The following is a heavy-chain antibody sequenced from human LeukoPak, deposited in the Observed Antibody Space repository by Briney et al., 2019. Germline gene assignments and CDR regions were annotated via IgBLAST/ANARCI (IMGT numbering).Heavy chain of an antibody. CDR1: GFTFSSYA. CDR2: ISSNGGST. D-gene: IGHD6-19*01. CDR3: ARGRYSSGWFPFDY. Sequence: GGSLRLSCAASGFTFSSYAMHWVRQAPGKGLEYVSAISSNGGSTYYANSVKGRFTISSDNSKNTLYLQMGSLRAEDMAVYYCARGRYSSGWFPFDYWGQGTLVTVSS. V-gene: IGHV3-64*01. J-gene: IGHJ4*02.